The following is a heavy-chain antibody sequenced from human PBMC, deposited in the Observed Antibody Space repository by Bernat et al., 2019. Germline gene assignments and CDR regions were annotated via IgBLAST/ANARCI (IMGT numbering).Heavy chain of an antibody. V-gene: IGHV3-15*01. CDR1: GFTFSNAW. CDR3: TTDLGSLTFGGVGDAFDI. J-gene: IGHJ3*02. CDR2: IKSKTDGGTT. Sequence: EVQLVESGGGLVKPGGSLRLSCAASGFTFSNAWMSWVRQAPGKGLEWVGRIKSKTDGGTTDYAAPVKGRFTISRDDSKNTLYLQMNSLKTEETAVYYCTTDLGSLTFGGVGDAFDIWGQGTMVTVSS. D-gene: IGHD3-16*01.